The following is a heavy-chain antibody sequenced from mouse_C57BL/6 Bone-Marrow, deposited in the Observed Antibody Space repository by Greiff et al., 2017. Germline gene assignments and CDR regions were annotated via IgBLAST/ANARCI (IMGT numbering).Heavy chain of an antibody. D-gene: IGHD2-5*01. CDR3: ARPYYSNYWYFDV. CDR1: GYTFTSYW. Sequence: QVQLQQPGAELVKPGASVKMSCKASGYTFTSYWITWVKQRPGQGPEWIGDIYPGSGSTNYNEEFKSKATLTVDTSSSTAYMQLSSLTSEDSAVYYCARPYYSNYWYFDVWGTGTTVTVSS. CDR2: IYPGSGST. J-gene: IGHJ1*03. V-gene: IGHV1-55*01.